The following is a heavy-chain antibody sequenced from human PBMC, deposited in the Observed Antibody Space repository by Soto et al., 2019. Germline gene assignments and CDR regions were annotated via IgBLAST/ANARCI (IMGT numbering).Heavy chain of an antibody. V-gene: IGHV2-5*02. CDR1: GFSLTTSGVG. CDR3: AHRPVGVYFDY. D-gene: IGHD2-15*01. J-gene: IGHJ4*02. Sequence: QITLKESGPPLVKPTQTLTLTCTFSGFSLTTSGVGVGWIRQPPGKALEWLALIYWDDDKRYTPSLKSRLTLTKATSKDHVVLTMANMDPVDTATYYCAHRPVGVYFDYWGQGTLVTVAS. CDR2: IYWDDDK.